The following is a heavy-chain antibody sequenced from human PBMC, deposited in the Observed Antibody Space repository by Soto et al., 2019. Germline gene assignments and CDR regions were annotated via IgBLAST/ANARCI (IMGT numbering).Heavy chain of an antibody. CDR1: GGSFSGYY. D-gene: IGHD3-9*01. CDR2: INHSGST. CDR3: ARLTIGRWDNWFDP. J-gene: IGHJ5*02. V-gene: IGHV4-34*01. Sequence: SETLSLTCGVYGGSFSGYYWSWIRQPPGKGLEWIGEINHSGSTNYNNPSLKSRVTISVDTSKNQFSLKLSSVTAADTAVYYCARLTIGRWDNWFDPWGQGTLVTVS.